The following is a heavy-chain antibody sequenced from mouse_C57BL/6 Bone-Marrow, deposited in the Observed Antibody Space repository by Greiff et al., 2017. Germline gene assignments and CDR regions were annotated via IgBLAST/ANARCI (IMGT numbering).Heavy chain of an antibody. D-gene: IGHD1-1*01. CDR1: GYTFTDYY. V-gene: IGHV1-19*01. CDR2: INPYNGGT. J-gene: IGHJ3*01. CDR3: AAHAYYYGSSSLAY. Sequence: VQLQQSGPVLVKPGASVKMSCKASGYTFTDYYMNWVKQSHGKSLEWIGVINPYNGGTSYNQKFKGKATLTVDKSSSTAYMELNSLTSEDSAVYYCAAHAYYYGSSSLAYWGQGTLVTVSA.